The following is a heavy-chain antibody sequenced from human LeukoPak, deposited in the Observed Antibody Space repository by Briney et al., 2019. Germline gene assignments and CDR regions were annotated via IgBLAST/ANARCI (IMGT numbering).Heavy chain of an antibody. D-gene: IGHD3-10*01. V-gene: IGHV4-34*01. CDR2: INHSGST. Sequence: SETLSLTCAVYGGSFSGYYWSWTRQPPGKGLEWIGEINHSGSTNYNPSVKSRVTISVDTSKNQFSLKLSSVTAADTAVYYCARGTAVRGLALDSDAFDIWGQGTMVTVSS. CDR3: ARGTAVRGLALDSDAFDI. J-gene: IGHJ3*02. CDR1: GGSFSGYY.